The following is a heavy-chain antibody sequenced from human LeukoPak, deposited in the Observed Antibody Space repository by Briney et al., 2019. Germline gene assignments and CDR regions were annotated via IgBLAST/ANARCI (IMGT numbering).Heavy chain of an antibody. CDR3: AKEDSSNPEWYFDY. CDR1: GFSFSTYA. V-gene: IGHV3-23*01. Sequence: GGSLRLSCTASGFSFSTYAMTWVRQAPGKGLEWVSAISGSGGSTYYAASVKGRFTISRDNSKNTLYLQMNSLRAEDMAVYYCAKEDSSNPEWYFDYWGQGTLVTVSS. J-gene: IGHJ4*02. CDR2: ISGSGGST. D-gene: IGHD6-13*01.